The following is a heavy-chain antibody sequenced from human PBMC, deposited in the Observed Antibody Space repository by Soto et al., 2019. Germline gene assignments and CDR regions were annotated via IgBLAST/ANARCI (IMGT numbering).Heavy chain of an antibody. Sequence: QVQLVESGGGVVQPGRSLRLSCASSGFTFSSYGMHWVRQAPGKGLEWVAVISYDGSDKYYADSVKGRFTISRDNSKHTLYLQMNSLRAEDTAVYYCAKGKSGYYPSDYWGQGTLVTVSS. CDR1: GFTFSSYG. CDR2: ISYDGSDK. V-gene: IGHV3-30*18. J-gene: IGHJ4*01. CDR3: AKGKSGYYPSDY. D-gene: IGHD3-3*01.